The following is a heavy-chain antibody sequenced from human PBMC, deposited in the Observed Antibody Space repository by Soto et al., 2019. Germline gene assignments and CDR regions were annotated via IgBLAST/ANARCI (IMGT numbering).Heavy chain of an antibody. V-gene: IGHV4-34*01. D-gene: IGHD3-9*01. CDR1: GGSFSGYY. Sequence: VQLQQWGAGPLRPLETLSLTCGVSGGSFSGYYWAWIRQSPGKGLEWIGEINDRGSINYNPSLKSRVSISVDTSKNHYSLNLRSVTAADTAVYYCARESHDILTGPPWVWYFDIWGRGTLVTVSS. CDR2: INDRGSI. J-gene: IGHJ2*01. CDR3: ARESHDILTGPPWVWYFDI.